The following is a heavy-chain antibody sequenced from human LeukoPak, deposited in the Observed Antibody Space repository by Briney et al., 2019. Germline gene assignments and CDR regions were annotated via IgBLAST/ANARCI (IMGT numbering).Heavy chain of an antibody. J-gene: IGHJ4*02. CDR2: MNPNSGNT. CDR1: GYTFTSYD. D-gene: IGHD2-15*01. CDR3: ARGAPGSYCSGGSCPYFDY. V-gene: IGHV1-8*01. Sequence: ASVKVSCKASGYTFTSYDINWVRQATGQGLGWMGWMNPNSGNTGYAQKFQGRVTMTRNTSISTAYMELSSLGSEDTAVYYCARGAPGSYCSGGSCPYFDYWGQGTLVAVSS.